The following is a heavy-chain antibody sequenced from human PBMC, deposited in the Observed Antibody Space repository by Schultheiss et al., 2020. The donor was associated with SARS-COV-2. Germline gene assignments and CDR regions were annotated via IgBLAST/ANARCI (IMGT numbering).Heavy chain of an antibody. Sequence: SVKVSCKASGYTFTSYYMHWVRQAPGQGLEWIGWIVVGSGNTNYAQKFQERVTITRDMSTSTAYMELSSLRSEDTAVYYCAADRGIVVSLYWGQGTLVTVSS. CDR3: AADRGIVVSLY. CDR2: IVVGSGNT. V-gene: IGHV1-58*02. J-gene: IGHJ4*02. CDR1: GYTFTSYY. D-gene: IGHD3-22*01.